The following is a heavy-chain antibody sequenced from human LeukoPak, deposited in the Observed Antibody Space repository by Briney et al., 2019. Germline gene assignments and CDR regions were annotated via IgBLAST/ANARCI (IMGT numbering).Heavy chain of an antibody. Sequence: ASVKVSCKASGYTFTGYYMHWVRQAPGQGLEWMGWINPNSGGTNYAQKFQGRVTMTRDTSISTAYMELSRLRSDDTAVYYCARTRAFGPNSSGWYNWFDPWGQGTLVTVSS. CDR2: INPNSGGT. J-gene: IGHJ5*02. D-gene: IGHD6-19*01. V-gene: IGHV1-2*02. CDR1: GYTFTGYY. CDR3: ARTRAFGPNSSGWYNWFDP.